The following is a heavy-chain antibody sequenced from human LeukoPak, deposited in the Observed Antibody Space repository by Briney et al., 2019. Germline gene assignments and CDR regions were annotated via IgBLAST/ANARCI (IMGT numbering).Heavy chain of an antibody. J-gene: IGHJ4*02. CDR2: IYYSGST. CDR3: ARLPRSRYYDSSGYYCY. CDR1: GGSISSSSYY. D-gene: IGHD3-22*01. V-gene: IGHV4-39*01. Sequence: SETLSLTCTVSGGSISSSSYYWGWIRQPPGKGLEWIGSIYYSGSTYCNPSLKSRVTISVDTSKNQFSLKLSSVTAADTAVYYCARLPRSRYYDSSGYYCYWGQGTLVTVSS.